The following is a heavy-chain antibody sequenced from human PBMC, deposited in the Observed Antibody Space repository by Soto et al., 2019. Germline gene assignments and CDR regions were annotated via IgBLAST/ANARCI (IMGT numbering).Heavy chain of an antibody. Sequence: QLQLVQSGAEVKKLGSSVKFSCKASGGTFSSYAISWVRQAPGQGLEWMGGIIPISGTANYAQKFQGRVTITADESTSTAYMELSSLRSEDTAVYYCARSQGSSTSLEIYYYYYYGMDVWGQGTTVTVSS. CDR3: ARSQGSSTSLEIYYYYYYGMDV. V-gene: IGHV1-69*01. CDR2: IIPISGTA. D-gene: IGHD2-2*01. J-gene: IGHJ6*02. CDR1: GGTFSSYA.